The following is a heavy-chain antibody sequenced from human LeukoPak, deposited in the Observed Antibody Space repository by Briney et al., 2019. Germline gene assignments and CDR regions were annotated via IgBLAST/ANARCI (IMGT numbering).Heavy chain of an antibody. D-gene: IGHD4-23*01. CDR3: ARGTTVITYFDL. CDR1: GGSINSYY. CDR2: FYYSGST. Sequence: SETLSLTCTVSGGSINSYYWSWIRQPPGKGLEWIGYFYYSGSTNYNPSLKSRVTMSVDTSKNQFSLSLSSVTAADTAVYYCARGTTVITYFDLWGRGTLVTVSS. V-gene: IGHV4-59*01. J-gene: IGHJ2*01.